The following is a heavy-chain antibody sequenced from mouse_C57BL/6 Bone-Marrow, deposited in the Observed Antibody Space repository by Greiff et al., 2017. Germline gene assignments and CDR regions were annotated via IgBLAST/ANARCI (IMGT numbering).Heavy chain of an antibody. D-gene: IGHD2-12*01. CDR1: GFTFSDYY. CDR3: ARGYDDYFDY. CDR2: INYDGSST. J-gene: IGHJ2*01. V-gene: IGHV5-16*01. Sequence: EVQGVASEGGLVQPGSSMKLSCTASGFTFSDYYMAWVRQVPEKGLEWVANINYDGSSTYYLDSLKSRFIISRDNAKNILYLQRSSLKSEDTATYYCARGYDDYFDYWGQGTTLTVSS.